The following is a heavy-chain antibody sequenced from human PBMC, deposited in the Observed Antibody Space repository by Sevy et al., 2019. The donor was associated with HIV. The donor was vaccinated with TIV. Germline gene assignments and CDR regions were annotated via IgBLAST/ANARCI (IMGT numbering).Heavy chain of an antibody. CDR1: GGTFSSYA. V-gene: IGHV1-69*06. D-gene: IGHD3-3*01. CDR2: IIPIFGTA. Sequence: SVKVSCKASGGTFSSYAISWVRQAPGQGLEWMGGIIPIFGTANYAQMFQGRVTITADKSTSTAYMELSSLRSEDTAVYYCARGAPAYDFWSGYYYFDYWGQGTLVT. CDR3: ARGAPAYDFWSGYYYFDY. J-gene: IGHJ4*02.